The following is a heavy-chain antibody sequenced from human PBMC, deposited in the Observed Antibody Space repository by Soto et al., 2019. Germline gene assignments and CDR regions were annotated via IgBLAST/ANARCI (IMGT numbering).Heavy chain of an antibody. CDR1: GYTFTSDY. Sequence: ASVKGSCKASGYTFTSDYMHWVRQAPGQGLEWMGIINPSGGSTSYAQKFQGRVTMTRDTSTSTVYMELSSLRSEDTAVYYCARVLIAAAGLCGFDPWGQGTLVTVSS. CDR3: ARVLIAAAGLCGFDP. V-gene: IGHV1-46*03. D-gene: IGHD6-13*01. J-gene: IGHJ5*02. CDR2: INPSGGST.